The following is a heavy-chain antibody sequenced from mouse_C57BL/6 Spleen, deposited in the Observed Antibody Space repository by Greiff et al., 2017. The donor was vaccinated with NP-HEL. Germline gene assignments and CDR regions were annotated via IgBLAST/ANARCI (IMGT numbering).Heavy chain of an antibody. J-gene: IGHJ3*01. CDR1: GYSFTGYY. D-gene: IGHD1-1*01. CDR3: ARWGVVPVRFAY. CDR2: INPSTGGT. Sequence: EVQLQQSGPELVKPGASVKISCKASGYSFTGYYMNWVKQSPEKSLEWIGEINPSTGGTTYNQKFKAKATLTVDKSSSTAYMQLKSLTSEDSAVYYCARWGVVPVRFAYWGQGTLVTVSA. V-gene: IGHV1-42*01.